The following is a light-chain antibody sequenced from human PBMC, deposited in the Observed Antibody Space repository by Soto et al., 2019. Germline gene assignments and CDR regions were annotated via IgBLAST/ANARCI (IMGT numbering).Light chain of an antibody. CDR1: SSNIGSNA. CDR3: ATWDDSLTSVL. CDR2: SDN. J-gene: IGLJ2*01. Sequence: QSVLTQPPSASGTPGQTVTISCSGSSSNIGSNAVNWYQQLPGTVPKLLLYSDNQRPAGVPDRVSGSKSGTSASLAISGLQSEDEADYYCATWDDSLTSVLFGGGTQLNVL. V-gene: IGLV1-44*01.